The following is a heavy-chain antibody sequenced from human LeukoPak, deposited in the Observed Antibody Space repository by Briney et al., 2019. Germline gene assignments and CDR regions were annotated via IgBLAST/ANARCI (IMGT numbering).Heavy chain of an antibody. Sequence: GASVKVSCTASGYIFTHYAIHWVRQAPGQRLEWMGWINSGNGYAKHSEKLQGRVIITRDTSAATAYMELTSLRSEDTAVYYCARDDYSTYPGVNHFDSWGQGTLVTVSS. J-gene: IGHJ4*02. CDR3: ARDDYSTYPGVNHFDS. CDR1: GYIFTHYA. CDR2: INSGNGYA. V-gene: IGHV1-3*04. D-gene: IGHD4-11*01.